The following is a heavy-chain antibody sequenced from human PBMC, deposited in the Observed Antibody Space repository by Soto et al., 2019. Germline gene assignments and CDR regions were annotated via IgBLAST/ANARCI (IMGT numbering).Heavy chain of an antibody. V-gene: IGHV4-30-2*01. CDR3: ASRPFYYYGLDV. CDR1: GGSITTAGYS. Sequence: SETLSLTCTVSGGSITTAGYSLVCIRQPPGKALEWIGYVYHTGNAYPKPSLKSRVTISLDRSKNQFSLKMTSVTAADTALYYCASRPFYYYGLDVWGQGTTVTVSS. J-gene: IGHJ6*02. CDR2: VYHTGNA.